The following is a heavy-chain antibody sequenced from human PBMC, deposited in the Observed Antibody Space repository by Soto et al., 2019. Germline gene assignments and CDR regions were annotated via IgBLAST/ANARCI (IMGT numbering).Heavy chain of an antibody. CDR1: GGSFSGYY. D-gene: IGHD3-3*01. CDR2: INHSGST. V-gene: IGHV4-34*01. CDR3: ARGSITIFGVVIPSAPHYFDY. Sequence: SETLSLTCAVYGGSFSGYYWSWIRQPPGKGLEWIGEINHSGSTNYNPSLKSRVTISVDTSKNQFSLKLSSVTAADTAVYYCARGSITIFGVVIPSAPHYFDYWGQGTLVTVSS. J-gene: IGHJ4*02.